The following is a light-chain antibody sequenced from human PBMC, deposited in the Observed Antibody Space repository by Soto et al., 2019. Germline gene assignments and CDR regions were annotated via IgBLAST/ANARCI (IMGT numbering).Light chain of an antibody. V-gene: IGLV2-14*01. CDR1: SSDVGAYNY. CDR3: SSYTSSSTLV. CDR2: EVT. J-gene: IGLJ2*01. Sequence: QSALTQPASVSGAPGQSITISCTGTSSDVGAYNYVSWYQQLPGNAPKLIIYEVTNRTSGVSNRFSGSKSGNTASLTISGLQAEDEADYYCSSYTSSSTLVFGGGTKVTVL.